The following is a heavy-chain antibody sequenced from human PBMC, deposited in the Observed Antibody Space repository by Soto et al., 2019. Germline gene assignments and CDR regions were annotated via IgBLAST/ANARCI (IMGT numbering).Heavy chain of an antibody. CDR3: VRDGTKPLREWFDP. J-gene: IGHJ5*02. Sequence: KTSETLSLTCTVSGASISGFYCSWIRKSAGKGLEWIGRIYATGTTDYNPSLKSRVMMSVDTSKKQFSLKLRSVTAADTAVYYCVRDGTKPLREWFDPFGQG. CDR1: GASISGFY. V-gene: IGHV4-4*07. CDR2: IYATGTT. D-gene: IGHD1-1*01.